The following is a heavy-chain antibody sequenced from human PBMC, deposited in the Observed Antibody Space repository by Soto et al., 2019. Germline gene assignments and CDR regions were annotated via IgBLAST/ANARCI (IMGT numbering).Heavy chain of an antibody. Sequence: QVQLQESGPGLVKPSGTLSVTCAVSSGTISSSNWWTWVRQPPGKGLEWIGEINQSGSPNYNPSLRSRVTISVDKSKSQFFLNLSSVTAADTAIYYCAGLGMVAAHREFDPWGQGTLVTVSS. CDR2: INQSGSP. CDR3: AGLGMVAAHREFDP. D-gene: IGHD2-15*01. J-gene: IGHJ5*02. CDR1: SGTISSSNW. V-gene: IGHV4-4*02.